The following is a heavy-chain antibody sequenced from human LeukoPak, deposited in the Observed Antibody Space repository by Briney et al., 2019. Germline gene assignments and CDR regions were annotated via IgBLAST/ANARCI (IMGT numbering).Heavy chain of an antibody. V-gene: IGHV5-51*01. CDR1: GYTFTTYW. J-gene: IGHJ4*02. D-gene: IGHD6-19*01. Sequence: GESLKISCKASGYTFTTYWIGWVRQMPGKGLEWMGIIYPGDSDTRYSPSFQGQVTISADKSISTAYLQWSSLKASDIAMYYCARTGYSSGWYGGFDYRGQGTLVTVSS. CDR3: ARTGYSSGWYGGFDY. CDR2: IYPGDSDT.